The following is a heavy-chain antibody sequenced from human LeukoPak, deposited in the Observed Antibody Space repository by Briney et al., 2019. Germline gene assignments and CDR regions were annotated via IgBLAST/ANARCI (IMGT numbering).Heavy chain of an antibody. J-gene: IGHJ5*02. CDR1: GYTFTSYG. CDR3: AREGDCSSTSCPPYNWFDP. CDR2: TSAYNGNT. D-gene: IGHD2-2*01. V-gene: IGHV1-18*01. Sequence: ASVKVSCKASGYTFTSYGISWVRQAPGQGLEWMGWTSAYNGNTNYAQILQGRVTMTTDTSTSTAYMELRSLRSDDTAVYYCAREGDCSSTSCPPYNWFDPWGQGTLVTVSS.